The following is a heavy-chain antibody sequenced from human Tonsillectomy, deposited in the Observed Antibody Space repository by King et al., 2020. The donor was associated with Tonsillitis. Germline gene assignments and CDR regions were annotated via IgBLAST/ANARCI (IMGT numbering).Heavy chain of an antibody. CDR3: ARRGIINYGMDV. CDR1: GGTFNNYG. J-gene: IGHJ6*02. CDR2: IIPIFGAT. D-gene: IGHD2-15*01. Sequence: QLVQSGAEVKKPGSSLKVFCKASGGTFNNYGISWVRQAPGQGLEWMGGIIPIFGATNYAQKFQGRVTITADESTRTAYMALSSLRSDDTAVYYFARRGIINYGMDVWGQGTTVIVSS. V-gene: IGHV1-69*01.